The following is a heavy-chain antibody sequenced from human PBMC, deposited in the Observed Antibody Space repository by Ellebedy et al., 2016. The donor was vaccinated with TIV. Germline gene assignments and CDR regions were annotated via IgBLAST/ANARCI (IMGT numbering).Heavy chain of an antibody. D-gene: IGHD6-13*01. CDR3: ARHGYSSSWYTGGAYYYYYMDV. V-gene: IGHV4-34*01. J-gene: IGHJ6*03. CDR1: GGSFSGYY. CDR2: INHSGRT. Sequence: SETLSLTCAVYGGSFSGYYWSWIRQPPGKGLEWIGEINHSGRTNYNSSLKSRVTMSGDTSKNQFSLKLSSVTAADTAVYYCARHGYSSSWYTGGAYYYYYMDVWGKGTTVTVSS.